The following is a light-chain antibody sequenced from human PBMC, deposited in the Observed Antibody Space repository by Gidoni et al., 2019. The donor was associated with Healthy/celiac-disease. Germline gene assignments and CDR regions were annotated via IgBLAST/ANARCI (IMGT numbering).Light chain of an antibody. V-gene: IGKV3-20*01. CDR1: QSVSSSY. Sequence: EIVLTQSPGTLSLSPGERATLSCRASQSVSSSYLAWYQQKPGQAPRLLIYGASSRATGIPDRVSGSGSGTDFTLTISRLEPEASAVYYCQQYGSSPWTFGQGTKVEIK. CDR3: QQYGSSPWT. J-gene: IGKJ1*01. CDR2: GAS.